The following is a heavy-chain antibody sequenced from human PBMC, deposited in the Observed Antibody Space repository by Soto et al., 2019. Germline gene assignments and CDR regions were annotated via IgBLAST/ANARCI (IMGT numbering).Heavy chain of an antibody. CDR2: IYYSGST. CDR1: GASISSSSYY. V-gene: IGHV4-39*01. Sequence: SETLSLTCAVSGASISSSSYYWGWIRQPPGRGLEWIGNIYYSGSTYYSPSLKSRVTISVDTSKNQFSLKLSSVTAADTALYYCARRGVVTAGFYFDHWGQGALVT. D-gene: IGHD2-21*02. J-gene: IGHJ4*02. CDR3: ARRGVVTAGFYFDH.